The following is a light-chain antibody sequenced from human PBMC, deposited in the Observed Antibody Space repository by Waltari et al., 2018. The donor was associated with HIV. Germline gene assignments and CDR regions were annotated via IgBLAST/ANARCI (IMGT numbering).Light chain of an antibody. CDR1: QSVRSNY. V-gene: IGKV3-20*01. J-gene: IGKJ4*01. Sequence: EIVLTQSPGTLSLSPGERATLSCRASQSVRSNYLAWYQQKPGQAPRLLIYGASSRATGIPDRFSGSGSGTDFTLTISRLEPEDFVVYYCQQYGSSPLTFGGGTKVEIK. CDR3: QQYGSSPLT. CDR2: GAS.